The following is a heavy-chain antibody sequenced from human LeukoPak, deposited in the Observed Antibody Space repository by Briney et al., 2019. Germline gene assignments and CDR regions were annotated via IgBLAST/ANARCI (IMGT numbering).Heavy chain of an antibody. D-gene: IGHD3-10*01. CDR3: ATGAPDI. J-gene: IGHJ3*02. Sequence: VTVSCKASGFTFIDYHMHWAQHAPGRGVEWMGHVDLKDGGTKNTQKFQGRLTITAATSTNTTYMHLTNLTSEDTAVYYCATGAPDIWGQGTMVIVS. V-gene: IGHV1-69-2*01. CDR1: GFTFIDYH. CDR2: VDLKDGGT.